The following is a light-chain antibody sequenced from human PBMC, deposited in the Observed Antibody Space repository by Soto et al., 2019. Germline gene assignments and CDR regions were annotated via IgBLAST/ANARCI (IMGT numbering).Light chain of an antibody. V-gene: IGKV1-9*01. J-gene: IGKJ3*01. CDR3: QQLNS. Sequence: IQLTQSPSSLSASVGNRVTITCRASQDISSYLAWYQQKPGKAPKLLIYAASTLQSGVPSRFSGSGSGTDFTLTISSLQPEDFATYYCQQLNSFGPGTKVDIK. CDR1: QDISSY. CDR2: AAS.